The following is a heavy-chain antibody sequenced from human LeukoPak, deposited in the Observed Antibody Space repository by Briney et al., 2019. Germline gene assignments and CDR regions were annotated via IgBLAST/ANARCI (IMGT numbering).Heavy chain of an antibody. CDR3: ARARNYYDSSDYYYEGDAFDI. CDR1: GGSISSYY. J-gene: IGHJ3*02. CDR2: IYYSGST. V-gene: IGHV4-59*01. D-gene: IGHD3-22*01. Sequence: SETLSLTCTVSGGSISSYYWSWIRQPPGKGLEWIGYIYYSGSTNYNPSLKSRVTISVDTSKNQFSLKLSSVTAADTAVYFCARARNYYDSSDYYYEGDAFDIWGQGTMVTVSS.